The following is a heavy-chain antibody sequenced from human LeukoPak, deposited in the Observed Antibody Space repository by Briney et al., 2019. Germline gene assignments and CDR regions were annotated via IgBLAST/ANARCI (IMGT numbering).Heavy chain of an antibody. Sequence: PGGSLRLSCTASGFPFSDYVMHWVRQAPGKGLEWVAVIAYDGSNTYYGDSVKGRFTLSRDNSKNTLYLQMNSLRPEDTAVYYCATEGGSSDSYYFDYWGQGTLVTVSS. CDR1: GFPFSDYV. CDR2: IAYDGSNT. D-gene: IGHD2-2*01. V-gene: IGHV3-30-3*01. J-gene: IGHJ4*02. CDR3: ATEGGSSDSYYFDY.